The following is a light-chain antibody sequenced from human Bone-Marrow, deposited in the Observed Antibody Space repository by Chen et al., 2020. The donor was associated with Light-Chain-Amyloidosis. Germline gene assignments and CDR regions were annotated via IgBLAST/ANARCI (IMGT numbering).Light chain of an antibody. CDR2: GTS. J-gene: IGKJ1*01. V-gene: IGKV3-20*01. CDR1: QSVHSIY. CDR3: QQYEAPPQT. Sequence: EIVLTQSPGTRSLSPGDRATLSCRASQSVHSIYLAWYQQKPGQAPRVLIYGTSSRASGIPDRFSGSGSGTDFTLTISRLEPEDFAVYYCQQYEAPPQTFGQGTKVEI.